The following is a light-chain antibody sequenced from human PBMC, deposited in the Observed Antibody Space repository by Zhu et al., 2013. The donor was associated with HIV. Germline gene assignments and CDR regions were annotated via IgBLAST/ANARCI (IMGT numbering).Light chain of an antibody. CDR3: QQYGRSPPT. V-gene: IGKV3-20*01. J-gene: IGKJ4*01. CDR2: GSF. Sequence: DIVLTQSPATLSLSPGDRATLSCRASQTVSSNFLAWYQQKPGQAPRLLISGSFSRATGVPDRFSGSGSGTDFTLSISRLEPEDFAVYYCQQYGRSPPTFGGGTTVEIK. CDR1: QTVSSNF.